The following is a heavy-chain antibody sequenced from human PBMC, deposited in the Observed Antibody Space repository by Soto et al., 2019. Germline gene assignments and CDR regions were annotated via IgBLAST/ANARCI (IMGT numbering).Heavy chain of an antibody. D-gene: IGHD2-2*02. CDR3: ARGGKRGYCSSTSCYTWVLRYYGMDV. CDR2: INHSGST. V-gene: IGHV4-34*01. Sequence: PSETLSLTCAVYGGSFSGYYWGWIRQPPGKGLEWIGEINHSGSTNYNPSLTSRVTISVDTSKNQFSLKLSSVTAADTAAYYCARGGKRGYCSSTSCYTWVLRYYGMDVWGQGTTVTVSS. J-gene: IGHJ6*02. CDR1: GGSFSGYY.